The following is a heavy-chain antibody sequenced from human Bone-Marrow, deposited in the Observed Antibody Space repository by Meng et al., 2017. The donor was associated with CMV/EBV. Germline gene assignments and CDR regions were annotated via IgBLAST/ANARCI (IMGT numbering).Heavy chain of an antibody. CDR2: ISSSSSYI. J-gene: IGHJ6*02. CDR1: GFTFSSYS. Sequence: GGSLRLSCAASGFTFSSYSMNWVRQAPGKGLEWVSSISSSSSYIYYTDSVKGRFTISRDNAKNSLYLQMNSLRAEDTAVYYCASEGCSSTSCYWAYYYYGMDVWGQGTTVTVSS. CDR3: ASEGCSSTSCYWAYYYYGMDV. V-gene: IGHV3-21*01. D-gene: IGHD2-2*01.